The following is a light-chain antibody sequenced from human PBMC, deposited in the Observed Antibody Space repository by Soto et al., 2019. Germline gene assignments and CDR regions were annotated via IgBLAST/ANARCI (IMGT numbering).Light chain of an antibody. CDR3: QRYGTSPWT. CDR2: GTS. CDR1: QSVTSTY. J-gene: IGKJ1*01. V-gene: IGKV3-20*01. Sequence: DIVLTQSPGTLSLSPGERATLSCRASQSVTSTYLAWYQQSPGQAPRLLIYGTSSRATGIPDRFSGSGSGTDFTLTISRLEPEDFAVYYCQRYGTSPWTFGQGAKVDIK.